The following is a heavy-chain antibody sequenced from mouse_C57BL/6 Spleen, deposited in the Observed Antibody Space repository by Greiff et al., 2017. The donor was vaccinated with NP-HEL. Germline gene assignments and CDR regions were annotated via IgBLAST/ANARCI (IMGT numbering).Heavy chain of an antibody. CDR2: ISYDGSN. D-gene: IGHD2-5*01. V-gene: IGHV3-6*01. Sequence: EVKLQESGPGLVKPSQSLSLTCSVTGYSITSGYYWNWIRQFPGNKLEWMGYISYDGSNNYNQSLKNRISITRDTSKNQLFLKLNSVTTEDTATYYCARGRDYYSNLDVWGTGTTVTVSS. CDR3: ARGRDYYSNLDV. CDR1: GYSITSGYY. J-gene: IGHJ1*03.